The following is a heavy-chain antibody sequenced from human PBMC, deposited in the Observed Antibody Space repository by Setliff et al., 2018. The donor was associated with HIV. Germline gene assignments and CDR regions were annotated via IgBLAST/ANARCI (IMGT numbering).Heavy chain of an antibody. CDR2: ISAYNGNT. J-gene: IGHJ4*02. V-gene: IGHV1-18*01. CDR3: ARGSCSGCHLSDY. D-gene: IGHD2-15*01. CDR1: GYTFTSYD. Sequence: GASVKVSCKASGYTFTSYDISWVRQAPGQGLEWMGWISAYNGNTNYAQKLQGRVTITRDTSANTAYMELSSLRSEDTAVYYCARGSCSGCHLSDYWGLGTLVTVSS.